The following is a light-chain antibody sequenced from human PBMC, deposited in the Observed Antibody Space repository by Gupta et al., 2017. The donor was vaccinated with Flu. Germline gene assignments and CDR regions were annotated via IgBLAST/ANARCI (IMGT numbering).Light chain of an antibody. CDR3: SSYTTSYTFV. CDR1: GSDVGTYNR. J-gene: IGLJ1*01. CDR2: EVS. Sequence: TGTGSDVGTYNRVSWYRQPPGTAPKLIIYEVSNRPSGVPDRFSGSKSGNTASLTISGLQGEDEADYYCSSYTTSYTFVFGTGTKVTVL. V-gene: IGLV2-18*02.